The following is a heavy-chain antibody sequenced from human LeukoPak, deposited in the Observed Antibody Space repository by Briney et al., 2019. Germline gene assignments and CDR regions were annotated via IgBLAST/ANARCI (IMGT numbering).Heavy chain of an antibody. Sequence: GGSLRLSCAASGFTFSSYGMHWVRQAPGKGLEWVTFIRYDGINKYYADSVKGRFTISRDTSKNTLYLQMNSLRVEDTAVYYCAKDRGSAYFDYWGQGTLVTVSS. CDR1: GFTFSSYG. CDR3: AKDRGSAYFDY. D-gene: IGHD6-25*01. J-gene: IGHJ4*02. CDR2: IRYDGINK. V-gene: IGHV3-30*02.